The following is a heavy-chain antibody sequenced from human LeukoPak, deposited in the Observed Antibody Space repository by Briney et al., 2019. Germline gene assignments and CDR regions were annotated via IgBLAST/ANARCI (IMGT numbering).Heavy chain of an antibody. Sequence: SETLSLTCTVSGGSISSYYWSWIRQPPGKGLEWIGYIYYSGSTNYNPSLKSRVTISVDTSKNQFFLKLSSVTAADTAVYYCARGRHRLDGRPDYWGQGTLVTVSS. CDR3: ARGRHRLDGRPDY. J-gene: IGHJ4*02. D-gene: IGHD1-1*01. CDR1: GGSISSYY. CDR2: IYYSGST. V-gene: IGHV4-59*01.